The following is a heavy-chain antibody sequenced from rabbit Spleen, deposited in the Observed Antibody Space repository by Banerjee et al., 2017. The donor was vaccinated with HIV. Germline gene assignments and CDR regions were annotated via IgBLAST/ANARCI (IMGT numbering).Heavy chain of an antibody. J-gene: IGHJ6*01. Sequence: QQLEESGGGLVQPGGSLTLSCKASGFDFSSYYMSWVRQAPGKGLEWIGYIDPIFGTTYYASWVNGRFSISRENTQNTVSLQLNSLTAADTATYFCARDPAYASSSGYHIPYLWGQGTLVTVS. CDR2: IDPIFGTT. CDR3: ARDPAYASSSGYHIPYL. V-gene: IGHV1S7*01. CDR1: GFDFSSYY. D-gene: IGHD1-1*01.